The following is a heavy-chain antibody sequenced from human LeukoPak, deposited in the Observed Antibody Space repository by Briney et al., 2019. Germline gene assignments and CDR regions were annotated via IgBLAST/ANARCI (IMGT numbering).Heavy chain of an antibody. Sequence: PGRSLRLSCAASGFTFSSYGMHWVRQAPGKGLEWVAVISYDGNIKYSADSVKGRFTISRDNSKNTLYLQMNSLRVEDTAVYYCAKVMFNGYYNYGLGYFDLWGRGTLVTVSS. CDR3: AKVMFNGYYNYGLGYFDL. CDR1: GFTFSSYG. CDR2: ISYDGNIK. J-gene: IGHJ2*01. V-gene: IGHV3-30*18. D-gene: IGHD3-9*01.